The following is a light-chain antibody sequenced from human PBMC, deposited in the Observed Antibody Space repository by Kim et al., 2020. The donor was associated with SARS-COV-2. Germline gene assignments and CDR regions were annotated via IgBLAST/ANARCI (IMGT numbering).Light chain of an antibody. CDR3: QVWDSSSDHLV. J-gene: IGLJ2*01. CDR2: YDS. V-gene: IGLV3-21*04. CDR1: NIGSKS. Sequence: SYELTQPPSVSVAPGKTARITCWGNNIGSKSVHWYQQKPGQAPVLVIYYDSDRPSGIPERFSGSNSGNTATLTISRVEAGDEADYYCQVWDSSSDHLVFGGGTQLTVL.